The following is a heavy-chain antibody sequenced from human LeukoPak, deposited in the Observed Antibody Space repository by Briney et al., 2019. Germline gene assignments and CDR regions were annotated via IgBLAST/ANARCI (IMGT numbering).Heavy chain of an antibody. V-gene: IGHV3-43*01. CDR3: AKTLRNTVILVGCFDY. D-gene: IGHD4-17*01. Sequence: GGSLRLSRAASGFTFDDYTMHWVRQAPGKGLEWVSLISWDGGSTYYADSVKGRFTISRDNSKNSLYLQMNSLRAEDTALYYCAKTLRNTVILVGCFDYWGQGTPVTVSS. CDR1: GFTFDDYT. CDR2: ISWDGGST. J-gene: IGHJ4*02.